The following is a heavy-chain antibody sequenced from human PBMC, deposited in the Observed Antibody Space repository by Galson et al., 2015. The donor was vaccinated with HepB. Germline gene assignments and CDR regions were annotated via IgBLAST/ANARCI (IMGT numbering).Heavy chain of an antibody. Sequence: SLRLSCAASGFTVSSNYMSWVRQAPGKGLEWVSVIYSGGSTYYADSVEGRFTISRDNSKNTLYLQMNSLRAEDTAVYYCAREEYYYDSSGYWPYWYFDLWGRGTLVTVSS. J-gene: IGHJ2*01. CDR3: AREEYYYDSSGYWPYWYFDL. CDR2: IYSGGST. V-gene: IGHV3-66*01. CDR1: GFTVSSNY. D-gene: IGHD3-22*01.